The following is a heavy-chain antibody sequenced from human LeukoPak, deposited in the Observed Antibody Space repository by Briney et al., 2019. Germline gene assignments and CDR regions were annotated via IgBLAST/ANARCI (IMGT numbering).Heavy chain of an antibody. CDR1: GGSISSATTYY. CDR2: FFYPGNV. CDR3: ARREAVGGMRFDQ. J-gene: IGHJ4*02. V-gene: IGHV4-39*01. D-gene: IGHD3-16*01. Sequence: PSETLSLTCDVSGGSISSATTYYWGWIRQPPGKGLEWLGTFFYPGNVYYTPSLKSRITISVDKSKSQVSLKMTSMTAADTAMYNCARREAVGGMRFDQWGQGTLVTVSS.